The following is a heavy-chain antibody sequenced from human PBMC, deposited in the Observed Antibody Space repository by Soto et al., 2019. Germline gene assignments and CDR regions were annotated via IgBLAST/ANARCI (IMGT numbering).Heavy chain of an antibody. CDR2: INPNSGCT. D-gene: IGHD1-7*01. V-gene: IGHV1-2*04. J-gene: IGHJ6*02. Sequence: QVQLVQSGAEVKKPGASVKVSCKASGYTFTGYYMHWVRQAPGQGLEWMGWINPNSGCTNYAQKFQGWVTMTRDTSISTAYMELSRLRSDDTAVYYCARDVGSTGTTSSGSGVGGMDVWGQGTTVTVSS. CDR3: ARDVGSTGTTSSGSGVGGMDV. CDR1: GYTFTGYY.